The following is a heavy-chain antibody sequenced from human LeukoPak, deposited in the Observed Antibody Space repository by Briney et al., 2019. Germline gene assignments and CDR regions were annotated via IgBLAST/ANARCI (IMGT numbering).Heavy chain of an antibody. CDR3: ARKDSSGWLFDY. V-gene: IGHV4-59*01. Sequence: SEALSLTCTVSGGSISSYYWSWIRQPPGKGLEWIGYIYYSGSTNYNPSLKSRVTISVDTSKNQFSLKLSSVTAADTAVYYCARKDSSGWLFDYWGQGTLVTVSS. CDR1: GGSISSYY. CDR2: IYYSGST. D-gene: IGHD6-19*01. J-gene: IGHJ4*02.